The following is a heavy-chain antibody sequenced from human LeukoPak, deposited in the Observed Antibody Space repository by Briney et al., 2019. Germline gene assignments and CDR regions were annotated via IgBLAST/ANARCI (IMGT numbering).Heavy chain of an antibody. CDR1: GFTFSDYW. Sequence: GESLRLSCAASGFTFSDYWMSWVRQAPGKGLEWAANIQQDGSEKYYVDSVKGRFTISRDNAKKSLFLQVSSLRGEDTAVYYCARDRGFSYGIDFWGQGTLVTVSS. CDR2: IQQDGSEK. D-gene: IGHD5-18*01. J-gene: IGHJ4*02. CDR3: ARDRGFSYGIDF. V-gene: IGHV3-7*04.